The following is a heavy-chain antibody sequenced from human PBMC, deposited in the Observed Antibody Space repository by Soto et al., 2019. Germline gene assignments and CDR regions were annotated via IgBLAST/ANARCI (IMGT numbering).Heavy chain of an antibody. J-gene: IGHJ5*02. CDR3: ARVPDR. CDR2: ISHSGST. V-gene: IGHV4-30-2*01. Sequence: QLQLQESGSGLVKPSQTLSLTCAVSGGSISSGGYSWSWIRQPPGKALGWIGYISHSGSTYYNPSRKSRVTVSVYRSKNQFSLKLSSVTAADTTVYYCARVPDRWGQGTLVSDSS. CDR1: GGSISSGGYS. D-gene: IGHD2-2*01.